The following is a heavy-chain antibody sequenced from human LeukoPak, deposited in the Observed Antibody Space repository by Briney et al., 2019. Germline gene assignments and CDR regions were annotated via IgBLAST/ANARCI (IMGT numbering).Heavy chain of an antibody. V-gene: IGHV3-21*01. D-gene: IGHD5-18*01. Sequence: GGSLRLSCAASGFTVSSSTMNWVRQAPGKGLEWVSSISSSSSYIYYADSVKGRFTISRDNAKNSLYLQMNSLRAEDTAVYYCASFTSGYSYGGDYWGQGTLVTVSS. CDR2: ISSSSSYI. CDR1: GFTVSSST. J-gene: IGHJ4*02. CDR3: ASFTSGYSYGGDY.